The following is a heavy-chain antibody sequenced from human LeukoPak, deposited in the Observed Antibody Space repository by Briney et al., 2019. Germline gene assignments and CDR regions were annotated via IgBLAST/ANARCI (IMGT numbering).Heavy chain of an antibody. Sequence: GGSLRLSCAASGFTFSSYGMHWVRQAPGKGLEWVTVISYDGSNKYYADSVKGRFTISRDNSKNTLYLQMNSLRGEDTAVYYCAKSIAVAGVAGGRTFDYWGQGTLVTVSS. CDR3: AKSIAVAGVAGGRTFDY. V-gene: IGHV3-30*18. D-gene: IGHD6-19*01. J-gene: IGHJ4*02. CDR2: ISYDGSNK. CDR1: GFTFSSYG.